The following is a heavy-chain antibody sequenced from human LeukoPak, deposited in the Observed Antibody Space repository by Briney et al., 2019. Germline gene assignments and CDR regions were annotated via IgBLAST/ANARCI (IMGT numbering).Heavy chain of an antibody. J-gene: IGHJ4*02. CDR2: IYPGDSDA. V-gene: IGHV5-51*01. D-gene: IGHD3-22*01. CDR1: GYSFTTYW. CDR3: ARRPYDSNDYYHHFDY. Sequence: GESLKISCKGSGYSFTTYWIAWVRQMPGKGLEWMGIIYPGDSDARYSPSFQGQVTISADKSINTAYLQWSSLRASDTAMYYCARRPYDSNDYYHHFDYWGQGTLVTVSS.